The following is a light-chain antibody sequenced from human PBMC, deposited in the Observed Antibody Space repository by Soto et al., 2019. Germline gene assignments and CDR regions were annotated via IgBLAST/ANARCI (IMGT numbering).Light chain of an antibody. V-gene: IGLV1-44*01. CDR1: SSNIGGYT. CDR2: SNN. Sequence: QSVLTQPPSASGTPGRRVTISCSGSSSNIGGYTVNWYQQFPGTAPKLPIYSNNQRPSGVPDRFSGSKSGTSASLAISGLQSEDEADYYCAAWDDSLNAYVFGTGTKVTVL. J-gene: IGLJ1*01. CDR3: AAWDDSLNAYV.